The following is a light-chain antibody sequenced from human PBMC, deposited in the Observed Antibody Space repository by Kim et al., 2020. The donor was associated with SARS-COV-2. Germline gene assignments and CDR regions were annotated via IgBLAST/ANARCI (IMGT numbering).Light chain of an antibody. Sequence: DIQLTQTPSTLSTSVGDRVTITCRASQSIGSWVAWYQQKPGKAPKLLIYKTSNLESGVPSRFSGSGSGTEFTLTISSLQPDDFAAYYGQQYNTYSTFGHGTKVDIK. V-gene: IGKV1-5*03. CDR1: QSIGSW. CDR3: QQYNTYST. CDR2: KTS. J-gene: IGKJ1*01.